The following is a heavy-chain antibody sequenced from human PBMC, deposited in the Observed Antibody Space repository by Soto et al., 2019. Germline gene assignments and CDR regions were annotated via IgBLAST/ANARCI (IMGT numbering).Heavy chain of an antibody. Sequence: VGSLRLSCAASGFTFSSYGMHWVRQAPGKGLEWVSLISFDGSNEYYADSVKGRFTISRDNSKNTLYLQMNSLRPEDTAVYYCAKDGGSSGWGYYCAMDVWGQGTTVTVSS. CDR1: GFTFSSYG. CDR3: AKDGGSSGWGYYCAMDV. CDR2: ISFDGSNE. V-gene: IGHV3-30*18. D-gene: IGHD6-19*01. J-gene: IGHJ6*02.